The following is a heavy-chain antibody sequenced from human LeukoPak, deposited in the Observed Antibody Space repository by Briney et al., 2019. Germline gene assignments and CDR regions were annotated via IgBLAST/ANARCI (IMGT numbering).Heavy chain of an antibody. CDR3: ARTLLGSGLFDY. J-gene: IGHJ4*02. CDR1: GYTFTDYY. Sequence: ASVKVSCKASGYTFTDYYIHWVRQAPGQGLEWMGWINPNSGGTNYAQKFQGRVTMTRDTSISTAYMELSRLRSDDTAVYYCARTLLGSGLFDYWGQGTLVTVSS. CDR2: INPNSGGT. V-gene: IGHV1-2*02. D-gene: IGHD3-10*01.